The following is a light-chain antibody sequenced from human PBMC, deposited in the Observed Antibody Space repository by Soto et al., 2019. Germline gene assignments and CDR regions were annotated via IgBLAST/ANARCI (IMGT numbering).Light chain of an antibody. J-gene: IGKJ1*01. V-gene: IGKV3-11*01. CDR2: DAS. CDR1: QSVSSY. Sequence: EIVLTQSPATLSLSPGERATLSCRASQSVSSYLAWYQQKPGQAPRLLIYDASNRATGIPARFSGSGSGTAFTLTISSLETEDFAVYYCQQHNNWPWTFGQGTKVEIK. CDR3: QQHNNWPWT.